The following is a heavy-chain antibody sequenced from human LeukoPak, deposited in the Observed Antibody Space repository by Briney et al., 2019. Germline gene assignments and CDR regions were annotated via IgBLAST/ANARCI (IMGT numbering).Heavy chain of an antibody. Sequence: PGGSLRLSCAASGSTFDDYAMHWVRQAPGKGLEWVSLISWDGGSTYYADSVKGRFTISRDNSKNSLYLQMNSLRAEDTALYYCAGGSYYYYMDVWGKGTTVTVSS. J-gene: IGHJ6*03. CDR3: AGGSYYYYMDV. CDR2: ISWDGGST. CDR1: GSTFDDYA. V-gene: IGHV3-43D*03.